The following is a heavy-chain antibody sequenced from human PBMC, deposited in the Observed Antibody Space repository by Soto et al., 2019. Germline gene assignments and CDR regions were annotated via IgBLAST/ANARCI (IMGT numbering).Heavy chain of an antibody. D-gene: IGHD5-12*01. V-gene: IGHV1-69*02. CDR2: IIPILGIA. CDR1: GGTFSSYT. J-gene: IGHJ3*02. Sequence: QVQLVQSGAEVKKPGSSVKVSCKASGGTFSSYTISWVRQAPGQGLEWMGRIIPILGIANYAQKFQGRVTITPDKTTRTAYMEGRRLRSEDTAVYYCAGGGGGSGYETDAFDIWGQGTMVTVSS. CDR3: AGGGGGSGYETDAFDI.